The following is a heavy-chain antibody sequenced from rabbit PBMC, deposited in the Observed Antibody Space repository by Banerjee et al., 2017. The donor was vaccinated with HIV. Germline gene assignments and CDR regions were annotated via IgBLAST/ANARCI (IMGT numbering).Heavy chain of an antibody. J-gene: IGHJ3*01. CDR2: IYTGDGST. CDR1: GFSFSSSYY. V-gene: IGHV1S45*01. CDR3: ARGILNGAGVVGYGYAL. D-gene: IGHD6-1*01. Sequence: QEQLEESGGGLVQPEGSLTLTCTASGFSFSSSYYICWVRQAPGKGLEWIACIYTGDGSTYYASWVNGRFTISKTSSTTVTLQMTSLTAADTATYFCARGILNGAGVVGYGYALWGQGTLVTVS.